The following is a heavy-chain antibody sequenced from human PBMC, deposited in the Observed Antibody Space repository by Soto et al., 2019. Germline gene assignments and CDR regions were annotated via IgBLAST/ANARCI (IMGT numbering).Heavy chain of an antibody. Sequence: SETLSLTCAVYGGSFSGYYWSWIRQPPGKGLEWIGELNDSGGTNYNASLKSRVTISGDMSKNQFSLKLSFVTAADTAMYYCARARGWVQDWAPGTLVTVSS. V-gene: IGHV4-34*01. J-gene: IGHJ1*01. D-gene: IGHD3-10*01. CDR2: LNDSGGT. CDR3: ARARGWVQD. CDR1: GGSFSGYY.